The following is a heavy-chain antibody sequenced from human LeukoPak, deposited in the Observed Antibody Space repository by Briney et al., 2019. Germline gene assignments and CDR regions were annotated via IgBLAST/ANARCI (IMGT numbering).Heavy chain of an antibody. D-gene: IGHD4-23*01. CDR2: FDPEDGET. CDR3: ARDPGGWDNWFDP. CDR1: GYTLTELS. V-gene: IGHV1-24*01. J-gene: IGHJ5*02. Sequence: ASVKVSCKVSGYTLTELSMHWVRQAPGKGLEWMGGFDPEDGETIYAQKLQGRVTLSADKSTSTAYMELSSLRSEDTAVYYCARDPGGWDNWFDPWDQGTLVTVSS.